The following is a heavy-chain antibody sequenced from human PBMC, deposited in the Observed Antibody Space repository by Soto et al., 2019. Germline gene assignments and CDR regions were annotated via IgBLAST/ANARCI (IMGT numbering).Heavy chain of an antibody. CDR3: AAASYYYDSSGPRRRVFDI. D-gene: IGHD3-22*01. Sequence: SVKVSCKASGFTFTSSAVQWVRQARGQRLEWIGWIVVGSGNTNYAQKFQERVTITRDMSTSTAHMELSSLRSEDTAVYYCAAASYYYDSSGPRRRVFDIWGQGTMVTVSS. J-gene: IGHJ3*02. V-gene: IGHV1-58*01. CDR1: GFTFTSSA. CDR2: IVVGSGNT.